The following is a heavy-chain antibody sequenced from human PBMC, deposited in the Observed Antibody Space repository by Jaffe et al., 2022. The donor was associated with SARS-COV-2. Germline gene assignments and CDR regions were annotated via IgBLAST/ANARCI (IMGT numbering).Heavy chain of an antibody. D-gene: IGHD2-15*01. CDR1: GFTFTTYS. Sequence: EVQLVESGGGLVKPGGSLRLSCAASGFTFTTYSMNWVRQAPGKGLEWVSSISSTGSHTYYAGSVQGRFTISRDNAKNSLDLQMNSLRAEDTAVYYCVREVVEAFDIWGQGSMVTVSS. CDR2: ISSTGSHT. CDR3: VREVVEAFDI. V-gene: IGHV3-21*02. J-gene: IGHJ3*02.